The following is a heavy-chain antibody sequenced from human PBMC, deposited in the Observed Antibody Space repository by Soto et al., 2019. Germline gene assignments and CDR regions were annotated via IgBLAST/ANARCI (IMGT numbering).Heavy chain of an antibody. V-gene: IGHV3-30-3*01. Sequence: GGSLRLSCAASGFTFSSYAMHWVRQAPGKGLEWVAVISYDGSNKYYADSVKGRFTISRDNSKNTLYLQMNSLRAEDTAVYYCARDLMGKGGYYPTPYYYGMDVWGQGTTVTVSS. J-gene: IGHJ6*02. CDR2: ISYDGSNK. CDR1: GFTFSSYA. D-gene: IGHD3-22*01. CDR3: ARDLMGKGGYYPTPYYYGMDV.